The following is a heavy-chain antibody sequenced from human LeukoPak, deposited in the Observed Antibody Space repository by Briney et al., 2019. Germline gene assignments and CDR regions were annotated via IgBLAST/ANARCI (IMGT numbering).Heavy chain of an antibody. V-gene: IGHV1-69*05. J-gene: IGHJ3*02. Sequence: GASVKVSCKASGYTFTGYYMHWVRQAPGQGLEWMGRIIPIFGTANYAQKFQGRVTITTDESTSTAYMELSSLRSEDTAVYYCARGGFITMVRGVIIDAFDIWGQGTMVTVSS. CDR3: ARGGFITMVRGVIIDAFDI. D-gene: IGHD3-10*01. CDR2: IIPIFGTA. CDR1: GYTFTGYY.